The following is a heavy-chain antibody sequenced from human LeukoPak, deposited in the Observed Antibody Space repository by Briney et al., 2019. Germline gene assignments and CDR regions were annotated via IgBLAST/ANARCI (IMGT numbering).Heavy chain of an antibody. J-gene: IGHJ5*02. CDR1: GYTFTGYY. CDR3: ARESYGDDAGRGFDP. D-gene: IGHD4-17*01. CDR2: INPNSGGT. V-gene: IGHV1-2*02. Sequence: ASVKVSCKASGYTFTGYYMHWVRQAPGQGLEWMGWINPNSGGTNYAQKFQGRVTMTRDTSISTAYMELSRLRSDDTAVYYCARESYGDDAGRGFDPWGQGTLVTVSS.